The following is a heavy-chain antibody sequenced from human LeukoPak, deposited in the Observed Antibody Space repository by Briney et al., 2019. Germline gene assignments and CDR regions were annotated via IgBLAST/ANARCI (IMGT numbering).Heavy chain of an antibody. CDR3: AKYVTWGPLYYYYGMDV. V-gene: IGHV3-23*01. CDR1: GFTFSSYA. CDR2: ISGSGGST. Sequence: GGSLRLSCAASGFTFSSYAMSWVRQAPGKGLEWVSAISGSGGSTYYADSVKGRFTISRDNSKNTLYLQMNSLRAEDTAVYYCAKYVTWGPLYYYYGMDVWGQGTTVTVSS. J-gene: IGHJ6*02. D-gene: IGHD7-27*01.